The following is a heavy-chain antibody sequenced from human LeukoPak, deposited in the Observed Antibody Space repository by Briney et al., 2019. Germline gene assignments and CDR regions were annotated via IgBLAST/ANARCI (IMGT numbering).Heavy chain of an antibody. Sequence: LSGGSLRLSCAASGFTFSSYAMSWVRQAPGKGLEWVSAISGGGGSTYYADSVKGRFTISRDNSKNTLYLQMNSLRAEDAAVYYCAKDLSYCDSSGNVFWGEGTLVTVSS. V-gene: IGHV3-23*01. CDR2: ISGGGGST. J-gene: IGHJ1*01. CDR3: AKDLSYCDSSGNVF. CDR1: GFTFSSYA. D-gene: IGHD3-22*01.